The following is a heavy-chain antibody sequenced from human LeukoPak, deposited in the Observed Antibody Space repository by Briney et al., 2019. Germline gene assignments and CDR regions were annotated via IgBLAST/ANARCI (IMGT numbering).Heavy chain of an antibody. CDR1: GFTVSSNY. V-gene: IGHV3-53*01. CDR2: IYSGGST. J-gene: IGHJ4*02. D-gene: IGHD4-17*01. CDR3: ASATDEDDYGDYPMRY. Sequence: GGSLRLSCAAPGFTVSSNYMSWVRQAPGKGLEWVSVIYSGGSTYYADSVKGRFTISRDNSKNTLYLQMNSLRAEDTAVYYCASATDEDDYGDYPMRYWGQGTLVTVSS.